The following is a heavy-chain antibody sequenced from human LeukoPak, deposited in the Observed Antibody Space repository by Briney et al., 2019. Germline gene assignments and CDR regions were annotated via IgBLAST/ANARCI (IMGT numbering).Heavy chain of an antibody. V-gene: IGHV4-39*02. D-gene: IGHD3-10*01. Sequence: PSETLSLTCTVSGGSISSSSYYWGWIRQPPGKGLEWIGSIYYSGSTYYNPSLKSRVTISVDTSKNQFSLKLSSVTAADTAVYHCARDRPGESNDYWGQGTLVTVSS. CDR1: GGSISSSSYY. CDR2: IYYSGST. J-gene: IGHJ4*02. CDR3: ARDRPGESNDY.